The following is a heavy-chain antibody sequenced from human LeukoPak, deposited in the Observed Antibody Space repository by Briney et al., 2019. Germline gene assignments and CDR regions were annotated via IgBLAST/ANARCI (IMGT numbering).Heavy chain of an antibody. CDR1: GFTVSSNH. Sequence: GGSLRLSCAASGFTVSSNHMSWVRQAPGKGLEWVSVIYSGGTIYYADSVKGRFTISRDNSKTTVYLEMNSLRAEDTAVYYCARDGENHYYDYWGQGTLVTVST. J-gene: IGHJ4*02. CDR3: ARDGENHYYDY. D-gene: IGHD7-27*01. V-gene: IGHV3-66*01. CDR2: IYSGGTI.